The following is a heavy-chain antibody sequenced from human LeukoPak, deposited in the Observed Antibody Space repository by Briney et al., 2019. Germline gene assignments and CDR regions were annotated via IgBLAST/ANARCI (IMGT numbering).Heavy chain of an antibody. CDR1: GFTLTNYW. J-gene: IGHJ4*02. D-gene: IGHD6-19*01. Sequence: PGGSLRLSCAASGFTLTNYWMCWVRQAPGKGLEWVANIKQDGSEKHYVDSVNGRFTISRDNAKDSLYLQMNSLRAEDTAVYYCAKDGPGGWYFDSWGQGTPVTVSS. V-gene: IGHV3-7*03. CDR2: IKQDGSEK. CDR3: AKDGPGGWYFDS.